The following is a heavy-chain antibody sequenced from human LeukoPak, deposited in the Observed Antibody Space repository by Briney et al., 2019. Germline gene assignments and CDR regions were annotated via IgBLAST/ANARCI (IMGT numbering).Heavy chain of an antibody. CDR3: PRAGEFFDY. J-gene: IGHJ4*02. D-gene: IGHD3-10*01. CDR1: GFTFSNAW. CDR2: IKSKTVGGTT. Sequence: GGSLRLSCAASGFTFSNAWMSWVRQAPGKGLEWVGRIKSKTVGGTTDYAAPVKGRFTISRDDSKNTLYLQVNSLKTEDTAVYYCPRAGEFFDYWGQGTLVTVSS. V-gene: IGHV3-15*01.